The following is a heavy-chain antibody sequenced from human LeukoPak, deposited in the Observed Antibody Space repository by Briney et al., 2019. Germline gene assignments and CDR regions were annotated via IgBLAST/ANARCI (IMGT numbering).Heavy chain of an antibody. J-gene: IGHJ4*02. V-gene: IGHV3-15*01. CDR1: GFTFSDAW. Sequence: GGSLRLSCAASGFTFSDAWMTWVRQAPGKGLEWVGRIKSKTDGGTTDYAAPVKGRFTISRADSENTLYLQMSSLKTEDTAVYYCTTDISAVLDWGQGTLVTVSS. D-gene: IGHD1-14*01. CDR3: TTDISAVLD. CDR2: IKSKTDGGTT.